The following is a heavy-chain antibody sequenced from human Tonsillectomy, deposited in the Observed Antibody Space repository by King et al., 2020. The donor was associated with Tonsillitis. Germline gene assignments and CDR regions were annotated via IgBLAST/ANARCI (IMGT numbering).Heavy chain of an antibody. D-gene: IGHD6-19*01. CDR2: ISYDGSNK. Sequence: VQLVESGGGVVQPGRSLRLSCAASGFTFSAYAMHWVRQAPGKGLEWVAVISYDGSNKYYADSVKGRFTISRDNSKNTLYLQMDSLRAEDTAVYYCARPSGPYSSGYYGVDWGQGTRVTVSS. CDR3: ARPSGPYSSGYYGVD. V-gene: IGHV3-30*04. CDR1: GFTFSAYA. J-gene: IGHJ4*02.